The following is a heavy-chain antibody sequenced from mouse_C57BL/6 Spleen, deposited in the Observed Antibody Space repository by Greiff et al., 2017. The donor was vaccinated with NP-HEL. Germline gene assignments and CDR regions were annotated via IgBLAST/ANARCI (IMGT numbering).Heavy chain of an antibody. Sequence: VQLQQSGAELVKPGASVKISCKASGYAFSSYWMNWVKQRPGKGLEWIGQIYPGDGDTNYNGKFKGKATLTADKSSSTAYMQLSSLTSEDSAVYFCARREIYYGNYYAMDYWGQGTSVTVSS. D-gene: IGHD2-1*01. J-gene: IGHJ4*01. CDR2: IYPGDGDT. V-gene: IGHV1-80*01. CDR3: ARREIYYGNYYAMDY. CDR1: GYAFSSYW.